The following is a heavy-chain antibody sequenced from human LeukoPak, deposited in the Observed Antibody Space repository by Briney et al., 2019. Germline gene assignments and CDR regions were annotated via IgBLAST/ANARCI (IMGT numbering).Heavy chain of an antibody. Sequence: GASVKVSCKASGYPVTKYYIHWVRQAPGHGLQWMGWLNPNTGGTRYARSFEGRVTMTRDTSIDTAYMDLSGLTSDDTATYYCAKSLAGTTVFWWFDPWGQGTVVTVSS. CDR1: GYPVTKYY. D-gene: IGHD1/OR15-1a*01. V-gene: IGHV1-2*02. J-gene: IGHJ5*02. CDR2: LNPNTGGT. CDR3: AKSLAGTTVFWWFDP.